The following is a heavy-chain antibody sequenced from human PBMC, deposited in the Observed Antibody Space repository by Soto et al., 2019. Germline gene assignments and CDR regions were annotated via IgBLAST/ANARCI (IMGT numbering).Heavy chain of an antibody. CDR3: TRNRAKFDT. CDR1: GLTFTTYW. V-gene: IGHV3-7*01. D-gene: IGHD1-26*01. CDR2: IKQDGSEK. J-gene: IGHJ5*02. Sequence: GGSLRLSWVASGLTFTTYWMTWVRQAPGKGLEWVANIKQDGSEKYYVDSVKGRFTISRDDAENSLYLQMNNLRAEDTAVYYCTRNRAKFDTRGQGTPVTVSS.